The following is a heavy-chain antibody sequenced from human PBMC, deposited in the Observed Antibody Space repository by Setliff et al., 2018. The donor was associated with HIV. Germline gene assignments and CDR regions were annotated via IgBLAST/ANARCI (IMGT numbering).Heavy chain of an antibody. D-gene: IGHD4-17*01. Sequence: SETLSLTCSVSGGSISSGHYFWSWIRQPAGKGLEWIGRISTNGGTNYNPSLKSRVTISVDTSKSQFSPKLTSVTAADTAVYYCARNDDYGGKSHDCWGQGTLVTVSS. CDR1: GGSISSGHYF. CDR2: ISTNGGT. V-gene: IGHV4-61*02. CDR3: ARNDDYGGKSHDC. J-gene: IGHJ4*02.